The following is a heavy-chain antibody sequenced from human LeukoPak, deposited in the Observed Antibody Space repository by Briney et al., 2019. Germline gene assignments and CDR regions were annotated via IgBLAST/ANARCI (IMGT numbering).Heavy chain of an antibody. D-gene: IGHD3-3*01. J-gene: IGHJ3*02. CDR3: AREPTGVGVVNDAFDI. Sequence: PSETLSLTCTVSGGSISSYYWSWIRQPAGKGLEWIGRIYTSGSTNYNPSLKSRVTIPVEKSKNQFSLKLSSVTAADTAVYYCAREPTGVGVVNDAFDIWGQGTMV. V-gene: IGHV4-4*07. CDR1: GGSISSYY. CDR2: IYTSGST.